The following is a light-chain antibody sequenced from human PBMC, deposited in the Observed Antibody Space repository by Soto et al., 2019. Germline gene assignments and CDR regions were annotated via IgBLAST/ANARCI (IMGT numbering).Light chain of an antibody. CDR3: QQSYSSVT. J-gene: IGKJ5*01. V-gene: IGKV1-39*01. Sequence: GDRVTITCRASQTISNYLNWYQQKPGKAPKLLIYAASSLQGGVPSRFSGSGSGTDFTLTISSLLPEDFATYYCQQSYSSVTFGQGTRLEI. CDR1: QTISNY. CDR2: AAS.